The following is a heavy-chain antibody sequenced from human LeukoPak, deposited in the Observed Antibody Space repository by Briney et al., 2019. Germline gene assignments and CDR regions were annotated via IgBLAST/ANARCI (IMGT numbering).Heavy chain of an antibody. CDR1: GFTFDDYA. D-gene: IGHD4-23*01. CDR2: ISWNSGSI. V-gene: IGHV3-9*01. J-gene: IGHJ1*01. Sequence: PGGSLRLSCAASGFTFDDYAMHWVRHAPGKGLEWVSGISWNSGSIGYADSVKGRITISRDNAKNSLYLQMNSLRAEDTALYYCAKSPLLYGGQYFQHWGQGTLVTVSS. CDR3: AKSPLLYGGQYFQH.